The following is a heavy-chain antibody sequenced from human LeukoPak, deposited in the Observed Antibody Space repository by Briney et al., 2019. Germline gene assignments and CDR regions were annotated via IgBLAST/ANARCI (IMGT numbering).Heavy chain of an antibody. CDR1: GYTFTSYG. J-gene: IGHJ5*02. CDR3: ARAPGSSFAWFDP. CDR2: MNPNSGNT. V-gene: IGHV1-8*02. D-gene: IGHD6-13*01. Sequence: ASVKVSCKASGYTFTSYGISWVRQATGQGLEWMGWMNPNSGNTGYAQKFQGRVTMTRNTSISTAYMELSSLRSEDTAVYYCARAPGSSFAWFDPWGQGTLVTVSS.